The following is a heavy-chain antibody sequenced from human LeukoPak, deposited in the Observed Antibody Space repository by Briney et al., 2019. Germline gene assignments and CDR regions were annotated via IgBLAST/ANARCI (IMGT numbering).Heavy chain of an antibody. CDR2: IYDSGST. V-gene: IGHV4-39*01. CDR1: GGSIRSSYYY. D-gene: IGHD6-6*01. Sequence: PSETLSLTCTVSGGSIRSSYYYWGWIRQPPGKGLEWIGSIYDSGSTYYNPSLKSRVTISVDTSKNQFSLKLNSVTAADTAVYYCARGPRIAARLWGQGTLVTVSS. CDR3: ARGPRIAARL. J-gene: IGHJ4*02.